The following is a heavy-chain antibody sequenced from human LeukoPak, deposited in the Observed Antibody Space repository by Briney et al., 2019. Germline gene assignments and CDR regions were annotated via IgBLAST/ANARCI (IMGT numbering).Heavy chain of an antibody. J-gene: IGHJ5*02. CDR3: ARGLRGVDDWFDP. Sequence: SQTLSLTCVISGDSVSSNSASWNWIRQSPSRGLEWLGRTYYKSKWYNDFAVFVKSRISINADTSKNQFSLRLNSVTPEDTAIYYCARGLRGVDDWFDPWGQGTPVTVSS. D-gene: IGHD2-15*01. CDR1: GDSVSSNSAS. V-gene: IGHV6-1*01. CDR2: TYYKSKWYN.